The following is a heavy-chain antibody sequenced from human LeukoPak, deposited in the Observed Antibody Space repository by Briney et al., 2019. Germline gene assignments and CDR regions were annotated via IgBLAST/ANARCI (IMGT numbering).Heavy chain of an antibody. CDR1: GISVRGNY. Sequence: GSLRLSCAVSGISVRGNYLTWVRQAPGKGLVWGSVLYSGGSADDADSVKGRFAISRDNSKNTMYLQMNRLRAEDTAVYFCARLFGERDCTNGVCYHFDHWGQGTLVTVSS. CDR3: ARLFGERDCTNGVCYHFDH. V-gene: IGHV3-66*04. CDR2: LYSGGSA. J-gene: IGHJ4*02. D-gene: IGHD2-8*01.